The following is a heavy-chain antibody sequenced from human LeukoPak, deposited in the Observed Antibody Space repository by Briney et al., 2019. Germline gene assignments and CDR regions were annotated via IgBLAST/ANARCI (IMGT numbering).Heavy chain of an antibody. CDR1: GGSISSIGYF. Sequence: PSETLSLTCTVSGGSISSIGYFWSWMRQPAGKGLEWIGHIYSSGNTNYSPSLKSRVTISIDTSKNQFSLKVTSVTAADTAVYYCARVTYGSGNYYVYYYYMDVWGKGTTVTVSS. CDR3: ARVTYGSGNYYVYYYYMDV. J-gene: IGHJ6*03. V-gene: IGHV4-61*09. CDR2: IYSSGNT. D-gene: IGHD3-10*01.